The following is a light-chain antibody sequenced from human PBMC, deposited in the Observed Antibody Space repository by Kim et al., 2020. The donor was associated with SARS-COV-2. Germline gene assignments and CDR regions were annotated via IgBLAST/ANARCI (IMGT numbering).Light chain of an antibody. CDR2: AAA. Sequence: ASVGDRVTCTCRASQGFSNSVAWFQQKPGKAPTSLIYAAATLQSGVPSKCSGSGSGTDFTLNITSLQPEDFATYYCEQYYRYHPAFGQGTRLEIK. CDR1: QGFSNS. V-gene: IGKV1-16*02. J-gene: IGKJ5*01. CDR3: EQYYRYHPA.